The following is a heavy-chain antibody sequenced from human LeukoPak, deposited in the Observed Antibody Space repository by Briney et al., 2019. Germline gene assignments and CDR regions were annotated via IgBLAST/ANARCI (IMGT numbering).Heavy chain of an antibody. CDR3: ASGESKLTLDQSLVLGY. CDR1: GYTFTGYY. J-gene: IGHJ4*02. Sequence: GASVKVSCKASGYTFTGYYMHWVRQAPGRGGEWMGWINPNSGGTNYAQKFQGRVTMTRDTSISTAYMELSRMRSDDTAVYYRASGESKLTLDQSLVLGYWGQGTLVTVSS. CDR2: INPNSGGT. D-gene: IGHD6-19*01. V-gene: IGHV1-2*02.